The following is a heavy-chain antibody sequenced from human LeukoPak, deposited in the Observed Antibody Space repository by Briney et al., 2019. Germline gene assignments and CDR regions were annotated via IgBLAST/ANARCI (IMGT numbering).Heavy chain of an antibody. CDR2: IYYSGST. CDR3: ARSPRGRGVIFWFDP. Sequence: SETLSLTCTVSGGSISSSSYYWGWIRQPPGKGLGWIGSIYYSGSTYYNPSLKSRVTISVDTSKNQFSLKLSSVTAADTAVYYCARSPRGRGVIFWFDPWGQGTLVTVSS. V-gene: IGHV4-39*01. CDR1: GGSISSSSYY. J-gene: IGHJ5*02. D-gene: IGHD3-10*01.